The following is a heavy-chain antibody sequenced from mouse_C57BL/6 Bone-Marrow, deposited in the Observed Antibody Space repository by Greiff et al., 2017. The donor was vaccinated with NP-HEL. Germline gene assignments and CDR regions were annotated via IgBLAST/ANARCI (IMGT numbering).Heavy chain of an antibody. CDR2: IDPENGDT. Sequence: VQLQQSGAELVRPGASVKLSCTASGFNIKDDYMHWVKQRPEQGLEWIGWIDPENGDTEYASKFQGKATITADTSSNTAYLQLSSLTSEDTAVYYCTYGYGGFAYWGQGTMVTVSA. D-gene: IGHD2-2*01. V-gene: IGHV14-4*01. J-gene: IGHJ3*01. CDR3: TYGYGGFAY. CDR1: GFNIKDDY.